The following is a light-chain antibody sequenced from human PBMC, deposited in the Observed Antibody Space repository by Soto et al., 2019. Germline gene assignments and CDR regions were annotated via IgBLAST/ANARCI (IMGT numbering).Light chain of an antibody. CDR1: QSIGNN. CDR2: SAS. CDR3: QQHLNWFSIT. J-gene: IGKJ5*01. V-gene: IGKV3-15*01. Sequence: IVMTQSPATLSVSPGGGAPLHCSASQSIGNNLVWYQQKPGQAPRLLMFSASTRATGIPARFSGSGSGTEFTLSISSLQSEDFAVFYCQQHLNWFSITLGQGTRLEI.